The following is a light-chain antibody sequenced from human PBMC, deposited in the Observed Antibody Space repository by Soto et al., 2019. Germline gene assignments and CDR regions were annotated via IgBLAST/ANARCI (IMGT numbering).Light chain of an antibody. J-gene: IGKJ1*01. CDR2: KAS. CDR3: QQYNSYPRT. Sequence: DIHMTQSPSTLSASVGDRVTITCRASESISGWLAWYQQKPGKAPKLVIFKASTLESGVPSRFSGSGSGTEFTLSISSLQPDDFATYYCQQYNSYPRTFGQGTKVEIQ. CDR1: ESISGW. V-gene: IGKV1-5*03.